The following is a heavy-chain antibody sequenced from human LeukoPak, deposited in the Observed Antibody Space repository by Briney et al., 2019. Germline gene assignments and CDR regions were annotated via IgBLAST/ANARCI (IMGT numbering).Heavy chain of an antibody. CDR2: IWYDGSNK. Sequence: GRSLRLSCAASGFTFSSYGMHWVRQAPGKGLEWVAVIWYDGSNKYYADSVKGRFTVSRDNSKNTLYLQMNSLRAEDTAVYYCARELIAVAGSYFDYWGQGTLVTVSS. CDR3: ARELIAVAGSYFDY. V-gene: IGHV3-33*01. J-gene: IGHJ4*02. D-gene: IGHD6-19*01. CDR1: GFTFSSYG.